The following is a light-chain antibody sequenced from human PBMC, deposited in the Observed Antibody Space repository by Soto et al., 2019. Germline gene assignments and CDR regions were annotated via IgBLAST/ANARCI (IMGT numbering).Light chain of an antibody. Sequence: QSVLTQPASVSGSPGQSITISCTGTSSDIGAYNFVSWYQQHPGKAPKLMLYDVNIRPSGVSNRFSGSKSGNTASLTISGLQAEDEADYYCNSWTTSGTHVFGPGTKAPVL. J-gene: IGLJ1*01. V-gene: IGLV2-14*03. CDR3: NSWTTSGTHV. CDR2: DVN. CDR1: SSDIGAYNF.